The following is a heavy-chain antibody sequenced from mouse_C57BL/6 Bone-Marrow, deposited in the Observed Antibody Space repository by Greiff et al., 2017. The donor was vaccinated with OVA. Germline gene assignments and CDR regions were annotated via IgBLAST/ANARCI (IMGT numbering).Heavy chain of an antibody. CDR3: TRGYSSYYAKDY. D-gene: IGHD2-5*01. V-gene: IGHV1-15*01. CDR2: IDPESGGT. J-gene: IGHJ4*01. CDR1: GYTFTDYE. Sequence: VQLQQSGAELVRPGASVTLSCKASGYTFTDYEMHWVKQTPVHGLEWIGAIDPESGGTDYNQKFKGKATLTADKSSSTAYMELRSLTSEDSAVYYYTRGYSSYYAKDYWGQGTSVTVSA.